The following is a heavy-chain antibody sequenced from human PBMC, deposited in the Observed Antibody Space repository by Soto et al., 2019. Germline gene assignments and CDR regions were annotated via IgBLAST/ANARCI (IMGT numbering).Heavy chain of an antibody. V-gene: IGHV3-7*01. Sequence: GGSLRLSCAASGFTFGRYWMSWVRQAPGQGLEWVASIKGDGSVKYYVDSVRGRFTISRDNTKNSLYLQMSSLRADDTALYYCARLYADFPNFYYWDQGTLVTVSS. CDR2: IKGDGSVK. D-gene: IGHD4-17*01. CDR1: GFTFGRYW. J-gene: IGHJ4*02. CDR3: ARLYADFPNFYY.